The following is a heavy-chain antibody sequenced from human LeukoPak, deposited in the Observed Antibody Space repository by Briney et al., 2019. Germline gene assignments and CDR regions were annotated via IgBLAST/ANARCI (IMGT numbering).Heavy chain of an antibody. Sequence: SETLSLTCAVYGGSFSGYYWSWIRQPPGKGLEWIGEISHSGSTNYNPSLKSRVTISVDTSKNQFSLKLSSVTAADTAVYYCARGVGYCSSTSCRYYYYYYGMDVWGQGTTVTVSS. CDR2: ISHSGST. D-gene: IGHD2-2*03. CDR1: GGSFSGYY. CDR3: ARGVGYCSSTSCRYYYYYYGMDV. V-gene: IGHV4-34*01. J-gene: IGHJ6*02.